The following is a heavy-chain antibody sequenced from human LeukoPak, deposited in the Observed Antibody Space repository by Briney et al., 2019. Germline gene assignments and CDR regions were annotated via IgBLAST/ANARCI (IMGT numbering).Heavy chain of an antibody. J-gene: IGHJ4*02. D-gene: IGHD3-10*01. V-gene: IGHV3-9*01. CDR3: AKDFKPYGSGSYYGY. CDR1: GFTFDDYA. Sequence: SGGSLRLSCAASGFTFDDYAMHWVRQAPGKGLEWVSGISWNSGSTGYADSVKGRFTISRDNAKNSLYLQMNSLRAEDTALYYCAKDFKPYGSGSYYGYWGQGTLVTVSS. CDR2: ISWNSGST.